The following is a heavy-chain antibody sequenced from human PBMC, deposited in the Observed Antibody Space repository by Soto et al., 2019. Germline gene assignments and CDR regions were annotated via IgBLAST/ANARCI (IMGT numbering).Heavy chain of an antibody. Sequence: VQLRESGPGLVKSSQTLSLTCTVSGDSISSGNKYWSWIRQPPGKGLEWIGYVFSSGTTYYNPSLKGRVSISLDASENQFSLKFASVTDADSAVYYCARVPSPFDYYYAMDVWGQGTTVTVSS. D-gene: IGHD3-16*01. J-gene: IGHJ6*02. CDR2: VFSSGTT. CDR3: ARVPSPFDYYYAMDV. V-gene: IGHV4-30-4*01. CDR1: GDSISSGNKY.